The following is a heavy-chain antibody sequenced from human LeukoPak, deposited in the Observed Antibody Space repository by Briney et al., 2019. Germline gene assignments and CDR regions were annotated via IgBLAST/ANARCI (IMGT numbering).Heavy chain of an antibody. J-gene: IGHJ5*02. Sequence: ASETLSLTCTVSGGSISSYYWSWIRQPPGKGLEWIGYIYYSGSTNHNPSLKSRVTISVDTSKNQFSLKLSSVTAADTAVYYCTIFDNWFDPWGQGTLVTVSS. D-gene: IGHD3-3*01. CDR3: TIFDNWFDP. V-gene: IGHV4-59*01. CDR1: GGSISSYY. CDR2: IYYSGST.